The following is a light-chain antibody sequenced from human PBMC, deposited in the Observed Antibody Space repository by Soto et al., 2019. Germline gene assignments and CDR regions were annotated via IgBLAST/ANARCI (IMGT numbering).Light chain of an antibody. Sequence: EIVLTQSPATLSLSPGERATLSCRARQSVSSYLAWYQQKPGQAPRLLIYDASNRATGIPARFSGSGSGTDFTLTISSLEPEEFEVYYCQHRSNWPRTFGQGTKVEIK. J-gene: IGKJ1*01. V-gene: IGKV3-11*01. CDR2: DAS. CDR3: QHRSNWPRT. CDR1: QSVSSY.